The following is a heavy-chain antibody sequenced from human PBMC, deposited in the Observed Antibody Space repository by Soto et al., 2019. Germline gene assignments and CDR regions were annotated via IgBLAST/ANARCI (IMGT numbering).Heavy chain of an antibody. CDR1: GVSIHNSHSF. J-gene: IGHJ5*01. Sequence: SETLSLTCTVSGVSIHNSHSFWGWIRQPPGKGLEFIGTVYYSGGAHYNSSLKCRVTISVDTANNQVSLRMRSLTAADTAVYYCGRVVEGATRHTDLDSWGQGTLVTVS. D-gene: IGHD2-21*01. V-gene: IGHV4-39*01. CDR2: VYYSGGA. CDR3: GRVVEGATRHTDLDS.